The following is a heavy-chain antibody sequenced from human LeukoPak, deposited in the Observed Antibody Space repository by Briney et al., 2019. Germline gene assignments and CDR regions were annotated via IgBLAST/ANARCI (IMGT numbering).Heavy chain of an antibody. CDR3: ARSSYYYAADAFDI. Sequence: SETLSLTCTVSGGSISSYYWTWIWQPPGKGLEWIGYIYYSGSTNYNPSLKSRVTISVDTSKTQFSLKLSSVTAADTAVYYCARSSYYYAADAFDIWGQGTMVTVSS. CDR2: IYYSGST. CDR1: GGSISSYY. D-gene: IGHD3-10*01. J-gene: IGHJ3*02. V-gene: IGHV4-59*01.